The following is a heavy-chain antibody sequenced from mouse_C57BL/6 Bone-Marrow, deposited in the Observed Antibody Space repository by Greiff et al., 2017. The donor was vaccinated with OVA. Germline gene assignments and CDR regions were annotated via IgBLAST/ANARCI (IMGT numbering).Heavy chain of an antibody. D-gene: IGHD1-1*01. CDR1: GYTFTDYY. CDR3: ARSHYYGSSLSYWYFDV. CDR2: INPNNGGT. V-gene: IGHV1-18*01. Sequence: VQLQQSGPELVKPGASVKLPCKASGYTFTDYYMDWVKQSHGKSLEWIGDINPNNGGTIYNQKFKGKATLTVDKSSSTAYMELRSLTSEDTAVYYCARSHYYGSSLSYWYFDVWGTGTTVTVSS. J-gene: IGHJ1*03.